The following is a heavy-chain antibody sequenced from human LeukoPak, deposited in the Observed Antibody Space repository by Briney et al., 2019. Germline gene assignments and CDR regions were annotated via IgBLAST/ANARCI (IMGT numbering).Heavy chain of an antibody. J-gene: IGHJ6*02. CDR1: GYTFTSYY. CDR3: AREGGSVVRLVDYYYGMDV. CDR2: INPSGGST. D-gene: IGHD4-23*01. Sequence: ASVKVSCKASGYTFTSYYMHWVRQAPGQGLEWMGIINPSGGSTSYAQKFQGRDTMTRDTSTSTVYMELSSLGSEDTAVYYCAREGGSVVRLVDYYYGMDVWGQGTTVTVSS. V-gene: IGHV1-46*01.